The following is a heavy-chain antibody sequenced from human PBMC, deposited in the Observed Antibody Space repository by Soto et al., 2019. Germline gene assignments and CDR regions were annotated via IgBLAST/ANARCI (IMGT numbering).Heavy chain of an antibody. J-gene: IGHJ6*02. CDR3: ARAPIPNWNYYGMDV. D-gene: IGHD1-1*01. CDR1: GGSVNSGGYH. CDR2: IYYSGST. Sequence: QVQLQESGPGQVKPSQTLSLTCTVSGGSVNSGGYHWSWIRQHPGKGLEWIGDIYYSGSTYYNPSLKSGVTISIDTSTNLFSLHLSALTAADTAVYYCARAPIPNWNYYGMDVWGQGTTVTVSS. V-gene: IGHV4-31*03.